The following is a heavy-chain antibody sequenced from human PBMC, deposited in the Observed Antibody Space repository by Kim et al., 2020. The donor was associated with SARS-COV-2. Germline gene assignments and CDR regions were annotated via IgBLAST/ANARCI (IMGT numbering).Heavy chain of an antibody. V-gene: IGHV3-33*05. CDR1: GFTFSSYG. Sequence: GGSLRLSCAASGFTFSSYGMHWVRQAPGKGLEWVAVISYDGSNKYYADSVKGRFTISRDNSKNTLYLQMNSLRAEDTAVYYCAREVDWPSGRLDYWGQGTLVTVSS. CDR2: ISYDGSNK. J-gene: IGHJ4*02. CDR3: AREVDWPSGRLDY. D-gene: IGHD3-9*01.